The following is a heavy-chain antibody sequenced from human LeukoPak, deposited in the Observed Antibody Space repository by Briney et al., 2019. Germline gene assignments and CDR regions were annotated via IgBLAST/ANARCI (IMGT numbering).Heavy chain of an antibody. CDR1: GGSISSGGYY. J-gene: IGHJ5*02. CDR3: AREQERTTVTAVGP. Sequence: SETLSLTCTVSGGSISSGGYYWSWIRQPPGKGLEWIGYIYHSGSTYYNPSLKSRVTISVDRSKNQFSLKLSSVTAADTAVYYCAREQERTTVTAVGPWGQGTLVTVSP. D-gene: IGHD4-11*01. V-gene: IGHV4-30-2*01. CDR2: IYHSGST.